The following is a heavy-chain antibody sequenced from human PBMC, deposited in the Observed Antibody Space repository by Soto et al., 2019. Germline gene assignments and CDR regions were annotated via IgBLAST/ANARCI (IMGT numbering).Heavy chain of an antibody. V-gene: IGHV1-46*01. CDR3: ARDQLYDSSGDYRY. D-gene: IGHD3-22*01. CDR2: ISPSAGST. CDR1: GYTFTGYY. J-gene: IGHJ4*02. Sequence: QVQLVQSGAEVKKPGASVKVSCKASGYTFTGYYLHWVRQAPRQGLEWMGIISPSAGSTSYAQKFQGRVTMTRDTSTSTVYMELSSLTSEDTAVYYCARDQLYDSSGDYRYWGQGTLVTVSS.